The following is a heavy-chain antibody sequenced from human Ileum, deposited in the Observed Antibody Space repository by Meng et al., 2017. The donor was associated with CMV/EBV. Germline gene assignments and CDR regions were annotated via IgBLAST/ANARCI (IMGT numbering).Heavy chain of an antibody. CDR2: IYYSGST. Sequence: ISCSSYYWGWIRQPPGKGLEWIGSIYYSGSTYYNPSLKSRVTISVDTSKNQFSLKLSSVTAADTAVYYCARDRESDFWSGYYRWFDPWGQGTLVTVSS. J-gene: IGHJ5*02. CDR3: ARDRESDFWSGYYRWFDP. D-gene: IGHD3-3*01. CDR1: ISCSSYY. V-gene: IGHV4-39*07.